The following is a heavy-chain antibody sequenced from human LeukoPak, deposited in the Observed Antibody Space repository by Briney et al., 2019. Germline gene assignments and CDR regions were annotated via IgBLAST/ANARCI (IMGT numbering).Heavy chain of an antibody. Sequence: PSETLSLTCTVSGGSISSSSYYWGWICQPPGKGLEWIGSIYYSGSTYYNPSLKSRVTISVDTSKNQFSLKLSSVTAADTAVYYCAREDPGDNWFDPWGQGTLVTVSS. CDR1: GGSISSSSYY. J-gene: IGHJ5*02. V-gene: IGHV4-39*07. CDR2: IYYSGST. CDR3: AREDPGDNWFDP.